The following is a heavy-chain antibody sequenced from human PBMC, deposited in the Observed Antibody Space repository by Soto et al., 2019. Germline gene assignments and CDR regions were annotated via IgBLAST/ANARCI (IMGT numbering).Heavy chain of an antibody. J-gene: IGHJ4*02. V-gene: IGHV4-31*01. CDR3: ERDPRRAYYHDH. Sequence: QVQLKESGPGLEKPSQTLSLTCTVSGCSVSSGSYYWSWIRPHPERGLEWIVYIYCTGNNYYNPSPTSPLASSVDTSKKQCSLQLTAVTAEDTAGYYCERDPRRAYYHDHWGQGTLVTVSS. D-gene: IGHD3-3*01. CDR1: GCSVSSGSYY. CDR2: IYCTGNN.